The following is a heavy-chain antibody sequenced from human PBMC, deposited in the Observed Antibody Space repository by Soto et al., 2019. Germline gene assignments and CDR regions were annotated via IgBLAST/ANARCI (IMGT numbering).Heavy chain of an antibody. CDR3: AMVSRDDSTSPDY. CDR2: ISGSGGTR. CDR1: GFTVSSYA. J-gene: IGHJ4*02. D-gene: IGHD2-2*01. Sequence: EVQLLESGGGLVQPGGSLRVSCAASGFTVSSYAMSWVRQAPGKGLEWVSGISGSGGTRIYADSVKGRFAISRDNSKNTLYLQMNSLRVEDTAVYYCAMVSRDDSTSPDYWGQGTLVTVSS. V-gene: IGHV3-23*01.